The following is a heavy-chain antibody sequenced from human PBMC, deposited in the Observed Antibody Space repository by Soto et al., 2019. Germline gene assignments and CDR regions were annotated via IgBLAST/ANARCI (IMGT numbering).Heavy chain of an antibody. CDR2: ISPNSGGS. V-gene: IGHV1-2*04. CDR1: GYTFNDDY. D-gene: IGHD5-18*01. CDR3: GRDVNGYPPGGMDV. Sequence: ASVKVSCKASGYTFNDDYIYWVRQAPGQGLEWMGWISPNSGGSNYAQKFQGWVTLTRDTSTSTVYMELSRLKSEDTAVYYCGRDVNGYPPGGMDVWGQGTTVTVS. J-gene: IGHJ6*02.